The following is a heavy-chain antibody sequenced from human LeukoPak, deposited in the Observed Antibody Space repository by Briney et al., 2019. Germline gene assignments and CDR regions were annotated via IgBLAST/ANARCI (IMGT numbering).Heavy chain of an antibody. V-gene: IGHV4-34*01. J-gene: IGHJ6*03. CDR2: INHSGST. Sequence: LSETLSLTCAVYGGSFSGYYWSWIRQPPGKGLEWSGEINHSGSTNYNPSLKSRVTISVDTSKNQFSLKLSSVTAADTAVYYCARRGFTVTTLVRSPAPTRNYYYYMDVWGKGTTVTISS. CDR1: GGSFSGYY. D-gene: IGHD4-17*01. CDR3: ARRGFTVTTLVRSPAPTRNYYYYMDV.